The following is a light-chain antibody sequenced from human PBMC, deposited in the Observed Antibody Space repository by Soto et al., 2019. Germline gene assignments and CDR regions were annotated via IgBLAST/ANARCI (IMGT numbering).Light chain of an antibody. CDR2: EVS. CDR1: SSDVGGYNY. CDR3: SSYAGSNTQV. V-gene: IGLV2-8*01. J-gene: IGLJ1*01. Sequence: QSALTQPPSASGSPGQSVTISCTGTSSDVGGYNYVSWYQQHPGRAPKLMIYEVSKRPSGVPDRFSGSKSGDTASLTVSGLQTEDEADYYYSSYAGSNTQVFGTGTKVTVL.